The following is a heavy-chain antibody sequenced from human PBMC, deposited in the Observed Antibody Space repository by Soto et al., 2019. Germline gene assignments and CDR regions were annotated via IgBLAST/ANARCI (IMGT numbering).Heavy chain of an antibody. CDR2: INHSGST. CDR3: ARGARGIAATGYYYYYGMDV. D-gene: IGHD6-13*01. CDR1: GGSFSGYY. V-gene: IGHV4-34*01. Sequence: SETLSLTCAVYGGSFSGYYWSWIRQPPGKGLEWIGEINHSGSTYYNPSLKSRVTISVDTSKNQFSLKLSSVTAADTAVYYCARGARGIAATGYYYYYGMDVWGQGTTVTVSS. J-gene: IGHJ6*02.